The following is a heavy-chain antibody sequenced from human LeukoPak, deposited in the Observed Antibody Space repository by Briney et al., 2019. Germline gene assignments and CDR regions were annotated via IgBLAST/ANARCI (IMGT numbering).Heavy chain of an antibody. Sequence: SETLSLTCSVSGGSTISYYWSWIRQPPGKGLEWIGYIYYSGRTTYNPSLKSRVTISVDTSNHQFSLKLGSVTAADTAVYYCARHGGTPAVNDAFDIWGQGTMVTVSS. D-gene: IGHD1-7*01. CDR3: ARHGGTPAVNDAFDI. J-gene: IGHJ3*02. CDR2: IYYSGRT. V-gene: IGHV4-59*08. CDR1: GGSTISYY.